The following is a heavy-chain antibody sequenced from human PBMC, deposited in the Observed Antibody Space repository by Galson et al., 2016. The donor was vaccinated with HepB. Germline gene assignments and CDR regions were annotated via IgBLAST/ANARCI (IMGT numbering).Heavy chain of an antibody. CDR3: ANIGGGAFDY. D-gene: IGHD1-26*01. CDR2: ISDSGGST. V-gene: IGHV3-23*01. Sequence: SLRLSCAASGSTFSTYAMSWVRQAPGKGLEWVSAISDSGGSTYYADSVRGRSTISRDNSKNTLYLQMNSLRAEDTAVYYCANIGGGAFDYWGQGTPVTVSS. CDR1: GSTFSTYA. J-gene: IGHJ4*02.